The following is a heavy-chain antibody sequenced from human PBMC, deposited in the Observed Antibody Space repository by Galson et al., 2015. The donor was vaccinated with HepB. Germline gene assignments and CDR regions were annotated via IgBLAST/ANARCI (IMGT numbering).Heavy chain of an antibody. V-gene: IGHV1-69*04. CDR1: GGTFSSYT. J-gene: IGHJ5*02. CDR3: ARERSGYDWGNWFDP. CDR2: IIPILGIA. Sequence: SVKVSCKASGGTFSSYTISWVRQAPGQGLEWMGRIIPILGIANYAQKFQGRVTITADKSTSTAYMELSGLRSEDTAVYYCARERSGYDWGNWFDPWGQGTLVTVSS. D-gene: IGHD5-12*01.